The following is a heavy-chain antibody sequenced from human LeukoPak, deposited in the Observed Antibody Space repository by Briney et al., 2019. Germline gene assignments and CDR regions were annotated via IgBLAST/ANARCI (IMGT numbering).Heavy chain of an antibody. Sequence: SETLSLTCAVYGGSFSSYYWSWIRQPPGKGLEWIGEINHSGSTNYNPSLKSRVTISVDTSKNQFSLKLSSATAADTAVYYCARAKMATNISDFDYWGQGTLVTVSS. CDR2: INHSGST. CDR3: ARAKMATNISDFDY. CDR1: GGSFSSYY. V-gene: IGHV4-34*01. D-gene: IGHD5-24*01. J-gene: IGHJ4*02.